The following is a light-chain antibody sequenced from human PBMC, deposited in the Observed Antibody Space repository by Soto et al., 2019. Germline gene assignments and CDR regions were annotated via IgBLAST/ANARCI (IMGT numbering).Light chain of an antibody. CDR1: SSNIGSNT. J-gene: IGLJ2*01. V-gene: IGLV1-44*01. CDR3: AAWDDSLNGQVV. Sequence: QSVLTQPPSASGTPGQRVTISCSGSSSNIGSNTVNWYQQLPGTAPKLLMYSNNQRPSGVPDRFSGSKSGTSASLAISGLQSEDEADYYCAAWDDSLNGQVVFGGGTKVTVL. CDR2: SNN.